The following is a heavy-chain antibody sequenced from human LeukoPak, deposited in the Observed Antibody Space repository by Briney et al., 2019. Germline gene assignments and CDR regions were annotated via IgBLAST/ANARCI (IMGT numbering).Heavy chain of an antibody. CDR3: ARIVLCGGGDCLEH. CDR1: GYSFTKFG. CDR2: ISADNGNT. V-gene: IGHV1-18*01. D-gene: IGHD2-21*02. J-gene: IGHJ4*02. Sequence: GASVKVSCKASGYSFTKFGITWVRQAPGQGLEWMGWISADNGNTNYAQKFQDRVTMTTDTSTSTAYMELRSLRSDDTALYYCARIVLCGGGDCLEHWGQGTLVTVSS.